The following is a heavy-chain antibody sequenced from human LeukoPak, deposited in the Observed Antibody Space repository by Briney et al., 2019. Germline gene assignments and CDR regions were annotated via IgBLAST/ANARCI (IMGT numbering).Heavy chain of an antibody. J-gene: IGHJ3*02. Sequence: GGSLRLSCAVSGFTFSTCAMSWVRQAPGKGLEWVSGISGSGDSTYYGDSVKGRFTISRDNSKNSLYLQMNSLRAEDTAVYYCARTGNSDAFDIWGQGTMVTVSS. D-gene: IGHD4-23*01. CDR3: ARTGNSDAFDI. V-gene: IGHV3-23*01. CDR2: ISGSGDST. CDR1: GFTFSTCA.